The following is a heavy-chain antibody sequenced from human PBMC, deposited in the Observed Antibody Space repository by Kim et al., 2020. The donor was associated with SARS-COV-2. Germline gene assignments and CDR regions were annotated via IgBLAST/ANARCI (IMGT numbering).Heavy chain of an antibody. J-gene: IGHJ6*02. V-gene: IGHV4-30-4*01. CDR1: GGSISSGDYY. D-gene: IGHD6-19*01. Sequence: SETLSLTCTVSGGSISSGDYYWSWIRQPPGKGLEWIGYIYYSGSTYYNPSLKSRVTISVDTSKNQFSLKLSSVTAADTAVYYCARVPQAVAGFYYYYYGMAVWGQGNTVTVSS. CDR2: IYYSGST. CDR3: ARVPQAVAGFYYYYYGMAV.